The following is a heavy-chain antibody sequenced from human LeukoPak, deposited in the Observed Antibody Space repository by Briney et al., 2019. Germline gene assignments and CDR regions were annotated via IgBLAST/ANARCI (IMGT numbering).Heavy chain of an antibody. CDR2: INPNSGDT. J-gene: IGHJ4*02. CDR1: GYTFTAYH. V-gene: IGHV1-2*02. D-gene: IGHD6-13*01. CDR3: ARGSSTWTHFDY. Sequence: ASVKVSCKASGYTFTAYHMHWARQAPGQGPEWMGWINPNSGDTYYAQNFQARVTMTRDTSITTAYMDLSSLTSDDTAVYYCARGSSTWTHFDYWGQGTLVTVSS.